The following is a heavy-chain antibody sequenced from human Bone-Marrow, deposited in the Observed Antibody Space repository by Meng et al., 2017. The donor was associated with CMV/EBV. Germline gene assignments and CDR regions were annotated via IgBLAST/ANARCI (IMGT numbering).Heavy chain of an antibody. V-gene: IGHV1-2*02. Sequence: SGYTFTGYYMHWVRQAPGQGLEWTGWINPNSGGTNYAQKFQGRVTMTRDTSISTAYMELSRLRSDDTAVYYCATSPRLRFLEWLPLDYWGQGTLVTVSS. CDR3: ATSPRLRFLEWLPLDY. J-gene: IGHJ4*02. CDR2: INPNSGGT. D-gene: IGHD3-3*01. CDR1: GYTFTGYY.